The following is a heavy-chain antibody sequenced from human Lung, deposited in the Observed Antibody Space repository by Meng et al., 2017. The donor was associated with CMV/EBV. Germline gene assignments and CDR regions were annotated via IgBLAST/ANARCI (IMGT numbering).Heavy chain of an antibody. D-gene: IGHD3-10*01. CDR1: GFTFRSYS. Sequence: EVQLVESGGXXVKPGXYLRLSCSASGFTFRSYSMNWVRQAPGKGLEWVSSISSSSSYISYADSVKGRFTISRDNAKNSLYLQMNSLRAEDTAVYYCARDREVRNFDYWGQGTLGIVSS. CDR2: ISSSSSYI. V-gene: IGHV3-21*01. CDR3: ARDREVRNFDY. J-gene: IGHJ4*02.